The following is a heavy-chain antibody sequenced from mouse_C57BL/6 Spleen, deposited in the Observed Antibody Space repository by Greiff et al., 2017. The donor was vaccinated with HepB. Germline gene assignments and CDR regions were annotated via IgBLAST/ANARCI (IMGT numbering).Heavy chain of an antibody. D-gene: IGHD1-1*01. CDR2: ISYDGSN. V-gene: IGHV3-6*01. J-gene: IGHJ1*03. Sequence: DVQLQESGPGLVKPSQSLSLTCSVTGYSITSGYYWNWIRQFPGNKLEWMGYISYDGSNNYNPSLKNRISITRDTSKNQFFLKLNSVTTEDTATYYCASYYGSSIYWYFDVWGTGTTVTVSS. CDR1: GYSITSGYY. CDR3: ASYYGSSIYWYFDV.